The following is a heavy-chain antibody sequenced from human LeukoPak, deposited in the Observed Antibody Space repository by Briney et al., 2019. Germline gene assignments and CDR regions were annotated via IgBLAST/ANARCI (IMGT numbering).Heavy chain of an antibody. D-gene: IGHD6-19*01. J-gene: IGHJ4*02. CDR3: ARDGPQWLAAFDY. CDR1: GVSLSSRNYY. CDR2: IYYSGST. Sequence: SETLSLTCTVSGVSLSSRNYYWTWIRQPPGKGLEWIGYIYYSGSTNYNPSLKSRVTISIDTSKKQFSLKLNSVTAADTAVYYCARDGPQWLAAFDYWGRGTLVTASS. V-gene: IGHV4-61*01.